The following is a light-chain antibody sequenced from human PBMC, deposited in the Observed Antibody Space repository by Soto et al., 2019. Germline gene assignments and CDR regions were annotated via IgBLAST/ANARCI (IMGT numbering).Light chain of an antibody. Sequence: QSVLTQPPSVSGAPGQRVTISCTGSSSNIGAGYDVQWYQQLPGAAPKLLIFGNSNRPSGVPDRFSGSRSGTSASLAITGLQAEEEADYFCQSYDISLSVSVIFGGGTKLTVL. CDR1: SSNIGAGYD. CDR2: GNS. V-gene: IGLV1-40*01. CDR3: QSYDISLSVSVI. J-gene: IGLJ2*01.